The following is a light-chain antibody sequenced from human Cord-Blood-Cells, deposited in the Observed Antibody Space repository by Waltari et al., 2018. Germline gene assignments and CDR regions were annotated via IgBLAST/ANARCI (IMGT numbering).Light chain of an antibody. J-gene: IGLJ3*02. CDR1: SSNIRAGYD. Sequence: QSVLTQPPSVSGAPGQRVTIPCPWSSSNIRAGYDVHRYQQLPGTAPKLLIYGNSNRPSGVPDRFSGSKSGTSASLAITGLQAEDEADYYCQSYDSSLSGSVFGGGTKLTVL. CDR2: GNS. CDR3: QSYDSSLSGSV. V-gene: IGLV1-40*01.